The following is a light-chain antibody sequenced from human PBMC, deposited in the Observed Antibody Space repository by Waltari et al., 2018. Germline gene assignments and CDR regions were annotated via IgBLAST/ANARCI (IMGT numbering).Light chain of an antibody. Sequence: QSALTQPASVSGSPGQSITISCPGTSSDVGRHNLVPWYQQHPGKAPKLIIYEGYKRPSGVSNRFSGSKSGDTASLTISGVQAEDEADYYCCSYANNRPRVFGGGTKLTVL. CDR3: CSYANNRPRV. CDR1: SSDVGRHNL. V-gene: IGLV2-23*01. CDR2: EGY. J-gene: IGLJ3*02.